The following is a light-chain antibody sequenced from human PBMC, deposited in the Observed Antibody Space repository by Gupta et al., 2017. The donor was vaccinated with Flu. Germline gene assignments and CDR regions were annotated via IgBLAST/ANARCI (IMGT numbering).Light chain of an antibody. J-gene: IGKJ2*01. CDR3: QQLNGYPLT. V-gene: IGKV1-9*01. CDR2: AAS. Sequence: DIQLTQSPSFLSASVRDRVTITCRASQGISSRLAWYQQKPGRAPKLLIYAASTLQSGVPSRFSGSGSGTEFTLTISSLQPEDFATYYCQQLNGYPLTFGQGTKLEIK. CDR1: QGISSR.